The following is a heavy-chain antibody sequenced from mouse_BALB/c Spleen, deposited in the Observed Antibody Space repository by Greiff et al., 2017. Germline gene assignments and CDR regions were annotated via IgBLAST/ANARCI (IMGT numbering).Heavy chain of an antibody. CDR1: GYSITSDYA. V-gene: IGHV3-2*02. Sequence: EVKLMESGPGLVKPSQSLSLTCTVTGYSITSDYAWNWIRQFPGNKLEWMGYISYSGSTSNNPSLKSRISITRDTSKNQFFLQLNSVTTEDTATYYCARGPYDYGGAMDYWGQGTSVTVSS. CDR2: ISYSGST. J-gene: IGHJ4*01. D-gene: IGHD2-4*01. CDR3: ARGPYDYGGAMDY.